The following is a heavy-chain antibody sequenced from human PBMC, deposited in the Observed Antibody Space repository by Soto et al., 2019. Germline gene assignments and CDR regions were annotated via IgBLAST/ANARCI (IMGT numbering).Heavy chain of an antibody. CDR2: ISGSGGST. D-gene: IGHD3-10*01. Sequence: GGSLRLSCAASGFTFSSYAMCWVRQAPGKGLEWVSAISGSGGSTYYADSVKGRFTISRDNSKNTLYLQMNSLRAEDTAVYYCAKKQTGSGGVEYYYYGMDVWGQGTTVTVSS. J-gene: IGHJ6*02. CDR3: AKKQTGSGGVEYYYYGMDV. CDR1: GFTFSSYA. V-gene: IGHV3-23*01.